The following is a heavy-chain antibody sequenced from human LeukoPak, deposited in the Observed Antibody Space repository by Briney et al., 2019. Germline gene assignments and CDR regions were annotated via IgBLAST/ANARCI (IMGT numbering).Heavy chain of an antibody. CDR1: GASIDSYY. J-gene: IGHJ4*02. Sequence: SETLSLTCTISGASIDSYYWGWIRQPPGKGLEWIGSIYYSGSTYYNPSLKSRVTISVDTSKNQFSLKLSSVTAADTAVYYCATCYASARGGPYFDYWGQGTLVTVSS. D-gene: IGHD2-2*01. V-gene: IGHV4-39*01. CDR2: IYYSGST. CDR3: ATCYASARGGPYFDY.